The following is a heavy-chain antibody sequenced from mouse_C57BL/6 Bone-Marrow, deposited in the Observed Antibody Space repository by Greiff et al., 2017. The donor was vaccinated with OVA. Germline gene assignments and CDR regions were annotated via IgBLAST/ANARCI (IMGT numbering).Heavy chain of an antibody. CDR3: ARDRYYYGSSSWFAY. CDR2: ISDGGSYT. J-gene: IGHJ3*01. D-gene: IGHD1-1*01. V-gene: IGHV5-4*01. CDR1: GFTFSSYA. Sequence: EVKLMESGGGLVKPGGSLKLSCAASGFTFSSYAMSWVRQTPEKRLEWVATISDGGSYTYYPDNVKGRFTISRDNAKNNLYLQMSHLKSEDTAMYYCARDRYYYGSSSWFAYWGQGTLVTVSA.